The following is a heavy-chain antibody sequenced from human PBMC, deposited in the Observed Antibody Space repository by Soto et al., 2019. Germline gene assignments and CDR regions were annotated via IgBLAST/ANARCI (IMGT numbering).Heavy chain of an antibody. Sequence: EVQVLESGGGLVQPGGSLRLSCAATGFTFSDFAMSWVRQAPGKGLEWVSRIYGGGNGPHYADSVKGRVTISRDNSKNTLYLPMNSLRAEDTAVYYCAKMEGMDPWAYAFDYWGQGTLVTVS. CDR3: AKMEGMDPWAYAFDY. D-gene: IGHD2-2*03. CDR1: GFTFSDFA. CDR2: IYGGGNGP. J-gene: IGHJ4*02. V-gene: IGHV3-23*01.